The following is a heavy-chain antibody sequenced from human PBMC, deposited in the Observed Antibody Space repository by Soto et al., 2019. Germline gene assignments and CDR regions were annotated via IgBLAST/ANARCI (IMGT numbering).Heavy chain of an antibody. D-gene: IGHD1-20*01. Sequence: TLSVSYPVSLASVTLTIYYGDYLATSPGKGLEWIGSVYYRGRSYSKSSVKSRLTISVDTSKNQFSLNLNSVTASDTAVYFCVSMRTPVITQDYFDYWGQGALVPFSS. V-gene: IGHV4-39*01. CDR1: LASVTLTIYY. CDR3: VSMRTPVITQDYFDY. CDR2: VYYRGRS. J-gene: IGHJ4*02.